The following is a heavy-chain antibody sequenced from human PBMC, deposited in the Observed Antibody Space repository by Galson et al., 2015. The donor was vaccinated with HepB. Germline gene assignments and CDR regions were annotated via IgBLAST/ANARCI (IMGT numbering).Heavy chain of an antibody. Sequence: SVKVSCKASGYTFTSYGINWVRQAPGQGLEWMGWITAYTGDTNYAQKFQGRVTVTTDTSTSTAYMDLRSLRSDDTAVYYCAREPPRIGIVASEGDFDYWGQGTLVTVSS. CDR2: ITAYTGDT. J-gene: IGHJ4*02. D-gene: IGHD5-12*01. CDR1: GYTFTSYG. V-gene: IGHV1-18*01. CDR3: AREPPRIGIVASEGDFDY.